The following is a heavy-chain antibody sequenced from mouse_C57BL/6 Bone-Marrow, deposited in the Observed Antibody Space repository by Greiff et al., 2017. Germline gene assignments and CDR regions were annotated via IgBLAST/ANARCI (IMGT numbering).Heavy chain of an antibody. CDR3: ARLGTGTYAMDY. V-gene: IGHV1-63*01. CDR1: GYTFTNYW. D-gene: IGHD4-1*01. Sequence: VKLQESGAELVRPGTSVKMSCKASGYTFTNYWIGWAKQRPGHGLEWLGDIYPGGGYTNYNEKFKGKATLTADKSSSTAYMQFSSLTSEDSAIYYWARLGTGTYAMDYWGQGTSVTVSS. J-gene: IGHJ4*01. CDR2: IYPGGGYT.